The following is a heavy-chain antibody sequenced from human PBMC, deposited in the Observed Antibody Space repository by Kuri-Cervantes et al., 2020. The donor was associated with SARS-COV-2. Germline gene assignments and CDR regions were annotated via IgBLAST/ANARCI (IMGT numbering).Heavy chain of an antibody. D-gene: IGHD3-3*01. J-gene: IGHJ4*02. CDR1: GFTFSSYG. V-gene: IGHV3-7*01. Sequence: GEALKISCAAAGFTFSSYGMSWVRQAPGKGLEWVANIKQDGSEKYYVDSVKGRFTISRDNAKNSLYLQMNSLRAEDTAVYYCAREAYYDFWSGYQLHFDYWGQGTLVTVSS. CDR2: IKQDGSEK. CDR3: AREAYYDFWSGYQLHFDY.